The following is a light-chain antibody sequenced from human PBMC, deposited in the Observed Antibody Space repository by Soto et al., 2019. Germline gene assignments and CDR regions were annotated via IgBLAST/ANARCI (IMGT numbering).Light chain of an antibody. CDR1: QTINSW. CDR3: QQYNTYWS. J-gene: IGKJ1*01. Sequence: DIHMTDSPSTLSASVGYRVTITCRASQTINSWLAWYQQKPGKAPKVLIFDASSLKTGVPSRFSGSGSGTEFTLTISNLQPDDFATYYCQQYNTYWSFGQGTKVDIK. CDR2: DAS. V-gene: IGKV1-5*01.